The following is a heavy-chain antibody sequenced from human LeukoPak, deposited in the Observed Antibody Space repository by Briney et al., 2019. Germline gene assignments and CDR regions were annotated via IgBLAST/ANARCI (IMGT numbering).Heavy chain of an antibody. J-gene: IGHJ5*02. D-gene: IGHD6-13*01. CDR2: MSGSGGST. Sequence: GGPLRLSCGASGFTFSSYAMSWVRQAPGKGLEWVSSMSGSGGSTYYADSVKGRFTISRDNSKNTVYLQMNTLRAEDTAVYYCAKDLGQQLVRGWFDPWGQGTLVTVSS. CDR1: GFTFSSYA. V-gene: IGHV3-23*01. CDR3: AKDLGQQLVRGWFDP.